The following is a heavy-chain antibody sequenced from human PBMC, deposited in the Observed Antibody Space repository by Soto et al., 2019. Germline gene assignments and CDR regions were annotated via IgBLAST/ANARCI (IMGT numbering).Heavy chain of an antibody. CDR2: ISYDGSSK. Sequence: QVQLVESGGGVVQPGRSLRLSCAASGFAFSAQAMHCVRQAPGKGLEWVAVISYDGSSKYFADSVKGRFTISRDNSKNTLYLQMNSLRAEDTAVYYCARDLRASMITFGGLIVIGMDFWGQGTTVTVSS. CDR1: GFAFSAQA. J-gene: IGHJ6*02. V-gene: IGHV3-30-3*01. CDR3: ARDLRASMITFGGLIVIGMDF. D-gene: IGHD3-16*02.